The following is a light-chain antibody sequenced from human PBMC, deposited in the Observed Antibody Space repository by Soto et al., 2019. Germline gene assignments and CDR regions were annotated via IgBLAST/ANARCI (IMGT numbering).Light chain of an antibody. V-gene: IGLV2-8*01. J-gene: IGLJ3*02. Sequence: QSALTQPPSASGSPGQSVTISYTGTGSDIGTYKYVSWYQQHPGQAPKLMIYEVSKRPSGVPDRFSGSKSGNTASLTVSGLQSEDEADYYCTSYAGSSNWVFGGGTKVTVL. CDR3: TSYAGSSNWV. CDR2: EVS. CDR1: GSDIGTYKY.